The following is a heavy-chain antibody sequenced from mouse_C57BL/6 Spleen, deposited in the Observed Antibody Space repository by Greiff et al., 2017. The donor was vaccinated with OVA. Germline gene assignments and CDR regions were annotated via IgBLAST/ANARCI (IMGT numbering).Heavy chain of an antibody. D-gene: IGHD1-1*01. J-gene: IGHJ3*01. V-gene: IGHV3-6*01. Sequence: DVHLVESGPGLVKPSQSLSLTCSVTGYSITSGYYWYWIRPFQGNHLEWVGFISYDGSNNYNPSIKNRITLTRDTSKNQFFLKLNSVTTEDTATYYCERDHYYGSSSFAYWGQGTLVTVSA. CDR3: ERDHYYGSSSFAY. CDR2: ISYDGSN. CDR1: GYSITSGYY.